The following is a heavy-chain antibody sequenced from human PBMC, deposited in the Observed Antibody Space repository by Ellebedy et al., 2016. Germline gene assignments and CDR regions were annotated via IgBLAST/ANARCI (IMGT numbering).Heavy chain of an antibody. CDR3: ARGYCSNTNCYFYYFQH. V-gene: IGHV3-66*01. Sequence: GESLKISXAASGFSVSDSYMSWVRQAPGKGLEWVSIIYTGGSAYYADSVKGRFTISRDNSKNTLFLQMNSLRAEDTAVYYCARGYCSNTNCYFYYFQHWGQGTLVTVSS. CDR2: IYTGGSA. D-gene: IGHD2-2*01. CDR1: GFSVSDSY. J-gene: IGHJ1*01.